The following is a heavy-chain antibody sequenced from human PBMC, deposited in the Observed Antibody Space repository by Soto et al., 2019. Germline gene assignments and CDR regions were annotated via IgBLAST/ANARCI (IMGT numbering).Heavy chain of an antibody. J-gene: IGHJ6*02. CDR2: IYPGDSDT. Sequence: GESLKISCKGSGYSFTSYWIGWVRQMPGKGLEWMGIIYPGDSDTGYSPSFQGQVTISADKSISTAYLQWSSLKASDTAMYYCARPGGWYGGYYYGMDVWGQGTTVTVSS. CDR3: ARPGGWYGGYYYGMDV. V-gene: IGHV5-51*01. CDR1: GYSFTSYW. D-gene: IGHD6-19*01.